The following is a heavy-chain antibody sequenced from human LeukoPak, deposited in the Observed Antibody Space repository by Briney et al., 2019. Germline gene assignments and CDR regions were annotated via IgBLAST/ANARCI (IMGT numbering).Heavy chain of an antibody. Sequence: SETLSLTCAVSGGSISSGGYSWSWIRQPPGKGLEWIGYIYHGGSTYYNPSLKSRVTISVDRSKNQLSLNLSSVTAADTAVYYCARGVTSLYFDYWGQGTLVTVSS. J-gene: IGHJ4*02. D-gene: IGHD3-16*02. CDR3: ARGVTSLYFDY. CDR1: GGSISSGGYS. V-gene: IGHV4-30-2*01. CDR2: IYHGGST.